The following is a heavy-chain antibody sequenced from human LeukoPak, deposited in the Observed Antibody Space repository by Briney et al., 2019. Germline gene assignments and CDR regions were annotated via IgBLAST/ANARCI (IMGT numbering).Heavy chain of an antibody. Sequence: SETLSLTCAVYGGSFSGYYWSWIRQPPGKGLEWIGEINHSGSTNYNPSLKSRVTISVDTSKNQSSLKLSSVTAADTAVYYCARHGYSSSWYAGRLNWFDPWGQGTLVTVSS. CDR1: GGSFSGYY. CDR3: ARHGYSSSWYAGRLNWFDP. CDR2: INHSGST. J-gene: IGHJ5*02. D-gene: IGHD6-13*01. V-gene: IGHV4-34*01.